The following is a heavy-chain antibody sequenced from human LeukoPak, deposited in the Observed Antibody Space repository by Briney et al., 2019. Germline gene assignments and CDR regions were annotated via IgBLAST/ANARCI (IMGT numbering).Heavy chain of an antibody. J-gene: IGHJ6*02. Sequence: GASVKVSCKASGYTFTSYAMHWVRQAPGQRLEWMGWINAGNGNTKYSQKFQGRVTITRDTSASTAYMELSSLRSEDTAVYYCAREVSSGWYSYYGMDVWGQGTMVTVSS. D-gene: IGHD6-19*01. CDR3: AREVSSGWYSYYGMDV. CDR2: INAGNGNT. V-gene: IGHV1-3*01. CDR1: GYTFTSYA.